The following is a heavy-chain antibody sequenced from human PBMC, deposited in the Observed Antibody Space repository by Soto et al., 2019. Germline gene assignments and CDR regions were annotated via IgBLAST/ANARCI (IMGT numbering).Heavy chain of an antibody. CDR3: ARSVSGRGGWFDP. J-gene: IGHJ5*02. D-gene: IGHD3-16*01. V-gene: IGHV4-34*01. CDR2: INHSGST. Sequence: SETLSLTCAVYGGSFSGYYWSWIRQPPGKGLEWIGEINHSGSTNYNPSLKSRVTISVDTSKNQFSLKLSSVTAADTAVYYCARSVSGRGGWFDPWGQGTLVTVSS. CDR1: GGSFSGYY.